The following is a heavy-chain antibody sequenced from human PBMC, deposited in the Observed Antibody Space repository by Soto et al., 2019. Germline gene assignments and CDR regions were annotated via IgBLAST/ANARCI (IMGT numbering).Heavy chain of an antibody. CDR3: ARGRSRDYSNYYYYGMDV. D-gene: IGHD4-4*01. CDR1: GYTFTSYD. CDR2: MNPNSGNT. V-gene: IGHV1-8*01. Sequence: ASVKVSCKASGYTFTSYDINWVRQAIGQGLEWMGWMNPNSGNTGYAQKFQGRVTMTRNTSISTAYMELSSLRSEDTAVYYCARGRSRDYSNYYYYGMDVWGQGTTVTVSS. J-gene: IGHJ6*02.